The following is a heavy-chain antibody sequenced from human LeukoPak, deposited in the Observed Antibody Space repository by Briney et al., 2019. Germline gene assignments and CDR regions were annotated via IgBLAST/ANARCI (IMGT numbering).Heavy chain of an antibody. CDR1: GGTFSSYA. V-gene: IGHV1-69*13. CDR2: IIPIFGTA. J-gene: IGHJ6*03. D-gene: IGHD6-19*01. CDR3: ARVGIAVAGFDYYYMDV. Sequence: SVKVSCKASGGTFSSYAISWVRQAPGQGLEWMGGIIPIFGTANYAQKFQGRVTITADESTSTAYMELSSLRSEDTAVYYCARVGIAVAGFDYYYMDVWGKGTTVTVSS.